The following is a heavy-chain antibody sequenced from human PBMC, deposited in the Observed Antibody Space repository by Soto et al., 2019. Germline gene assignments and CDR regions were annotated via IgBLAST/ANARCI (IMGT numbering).Heavy chain of an antibody. V-gene: IGHV3-23*01. CDR1: GFTFSSYA. CDR3: AKDPSNLVVVTGWCDP. Sequence: EVQLLESGGGLVQPGGSLRLSCAASGFTFSSYAMSWVRQAPGKGLEWVSAISGSGDRIYYADSVKGRFTISRDNSKNTQYQQMNSLRAEDTAVYYCAKDPSNLVVVTGWCDPWGQGTLVTVSS. D-gene: IGHD2-21*02. J-gene: IGHJ5*02. CDR2: ISGSGDRI.